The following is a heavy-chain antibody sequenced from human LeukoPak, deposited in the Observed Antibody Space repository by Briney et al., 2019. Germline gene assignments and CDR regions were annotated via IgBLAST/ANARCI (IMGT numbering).Heavy chain of an antibody. D-gene: IGHD1-26*01. CDR3: TRLGATQNLPFDY. CDR1: GFTFGDYA. V-gene: IGHV3-49*04. J-gene: IGHJ4*02. Sequence: PGGSLRLSCTASGFTFGDYAMSWVRQAPGKGLEWVGFIRSKAYGGTTEYAASVKGRFTIPRDDSKGIAYLQMNSLKTEDTAVYYCTRLGATQNLPFDYWGQGTLVTVSS. CDR2: IRSKAYGGTT.